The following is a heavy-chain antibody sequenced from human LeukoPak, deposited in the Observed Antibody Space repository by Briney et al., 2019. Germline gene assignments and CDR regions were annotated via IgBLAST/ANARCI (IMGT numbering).Heavy chain of an antibody. D-gene: IGHD2-21*01. CDR1: GGTFSSYA. CDR3: ARDFSDGIADYCYGMDV. V-gene: IGHV1-69*13. J-gene: IGHJ6*02. CDR2: IIPIFGTA. Sequence: SVKVSCKASGGTFSSYAISWVRQAPGQGLEWMGGIIPIFGTANYAQKFQGRVTITADESTSTAYMELNSLRAEDTAVYYCARDFSDGIADYCYGMDVWGQGTTVTVSS.